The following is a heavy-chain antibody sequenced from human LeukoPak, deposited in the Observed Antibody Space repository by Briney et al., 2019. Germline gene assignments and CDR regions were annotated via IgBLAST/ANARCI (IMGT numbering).Heavy chain of an antibody. D-gene: IGHD6-19*01. CDR2: IKNDGGEK. J-gene: IGHJ4*02. Sequence: EASLIFCYAASDFTFSGWWSRWRHQARRKGEWRWTNIKNDGGEKYYVYSESGRFTISRDNAKNSLYLQMDSLRAEDTAVYYCARGRGSGWYFPYYFDYWGQGTLVTVSS. CDR3: ARGRGSGWYFPYYFDY. V-gene: IGHV3-7*03. CDR1: DFTFSGWW.